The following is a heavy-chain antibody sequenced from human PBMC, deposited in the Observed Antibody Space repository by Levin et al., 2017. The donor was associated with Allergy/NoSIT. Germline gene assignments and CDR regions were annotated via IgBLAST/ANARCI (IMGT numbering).Heavy chain of an antibody. Sequence: SETLSLTCTVSGGSISSGDYYWTWIRQPPGKGLEWIGYIYYSGRTYYNPSLKSRVTISLDTSKNQFSLNLTSVTAADTAVYYCALYGDYAYFDYWAQGTLVTVSS. D-gene: IGHD4-17*01. J-gene: IGHJ4*02. CDR1: GGSISSGDYY. V-gene: IGHV4-30-4*01. CDR2: IYYSGRT. CDR3: ALYGDYAYFDY.